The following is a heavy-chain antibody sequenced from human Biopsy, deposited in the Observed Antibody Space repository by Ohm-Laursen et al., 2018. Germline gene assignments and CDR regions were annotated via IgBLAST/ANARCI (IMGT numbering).Heavy chain of an antibody. Sequence: GTLSLTCTVSGGSISSSSYFWGWIRQTPGKGLEWIGSMSYGESARYLPSLKSRVTLSVDTSKNQFSLRLSSVTAADTAVYYCALGGGSYVNFDYWGQGTLVTVSS. D-gene: IGHD1-26*01. CDR2: MSYGESA. CDR3: ALGGGSYVNFDY. CDR1: GGSISSSSYF. J-gene: IGHJ4*02. V-gene: IGHV4-39*07.